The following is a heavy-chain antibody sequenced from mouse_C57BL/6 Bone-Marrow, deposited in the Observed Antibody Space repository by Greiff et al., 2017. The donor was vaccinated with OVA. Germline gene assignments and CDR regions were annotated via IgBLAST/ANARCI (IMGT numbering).Heavy chain of an antibody. CDR3: ARVAYDYSAWFAY. V-gene: IGHV1-19*01. Sequence: EVKLQESGPVLVKPGASVKMSCKASGYTFTDYYMNWVKQSHGKSLEWIGVINPYNGGTSYNQKFKGKATLTVDKSSSTAYMELNSLTSEDSAVYYCARVAYDYSAWFAYWGQGTLVTVSA. CDR2: INPYNGGT. CDR1: GYTFTDYY. J-gene: IGHJ3*01. D-gene: IGHD2-4*01.